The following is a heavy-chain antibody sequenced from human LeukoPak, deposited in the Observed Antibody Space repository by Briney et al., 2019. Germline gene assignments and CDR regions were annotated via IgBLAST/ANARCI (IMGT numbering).Heavy chain of an antibody. D-gene: IGHD3-10*01. V-gene: IGHV3-23*01. Sequence: PGGSLRLSCATSGFTFSPYSINWVRQAPGKGLEWVSSVSGSGDDTYYADSVKGRFIISRDNSKTTMYLQMNSLRADDTAVYYCAKSYNNPTVAIRVRGVIPYFDSWGQGSLVTVSS. CDR3: AKSYNNPTVAIRVRGVIPYFDS. CDR2: VSGSGDDT. CDR1: GFTFSPYS. J-gene: IGHJ4*02.